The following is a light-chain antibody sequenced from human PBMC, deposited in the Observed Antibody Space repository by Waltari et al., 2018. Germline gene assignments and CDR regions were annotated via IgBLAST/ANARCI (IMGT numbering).Light chain of an antibody. Sequence: QSVLTQPPSVSAAPGQKVTISCSGSSSNIASNLVSWYQQFPGTAPKLLIYEATQRPSGLPDRCAASKSGTSTTLGITGLQTGDEADYYCGSWDRSLSGWVFGGGTKLTVL. CDR2: EAT. J-gene: IGLJ3*02. V-gene: IGLV1-51*02. CDR3: GSWDRSLSGWV. CDR1: SSNIASNL.